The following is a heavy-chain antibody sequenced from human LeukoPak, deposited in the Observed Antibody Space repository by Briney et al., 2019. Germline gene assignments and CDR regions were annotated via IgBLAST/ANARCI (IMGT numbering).Heavy chain of an antibody. Sequence: GGSLRLSCAASGFTFSSYWMSWVRQAPGKGLEWVANIKQDGSEKYYVDSVKGRFTISRDNAKNSLYLQMNSLRAEDTVVYYCARDLCSSTSCPPPYYYYGMDVWGQGTTVTVSS. CDR1: GFTFSSYW. CDR2: IKQDGSEK. D-gene: IGHD2-2*01. V-gene: IGHV3-7*01. J-gene: IGHJ6*02. CDR3: ARDLCSSTSCPPPYYYYGMDV.